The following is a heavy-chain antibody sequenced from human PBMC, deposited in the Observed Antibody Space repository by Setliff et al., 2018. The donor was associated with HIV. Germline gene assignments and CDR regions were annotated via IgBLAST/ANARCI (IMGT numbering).Heavy chain of an antibody. CDR1: GDSISSYY. CDR2: IYSTGDS. V-gene: IGHV4-4*09. Sequence: PSETLSLTCTVSGDSISSYYWSWIRQPPGKELEWIGYIYSTGDSNYNPSLKSRVTMAVDTSKNQFSLKLTSVTAADTAVYYCARYRRPPYYLDYWGPGTLVT. J-gene: IGHJ4*02. CDR3: ARYRRPPYYLDY. D-gene: IGHD3-16*02.